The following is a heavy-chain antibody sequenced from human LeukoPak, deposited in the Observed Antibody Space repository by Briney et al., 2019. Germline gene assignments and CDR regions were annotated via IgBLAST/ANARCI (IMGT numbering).Heavy chain of an antibody. CDR3: ARVHYGSGSYYNYFDY. J-gene: IGHJ4*02. D-gene: IGHD3-10*01. CDR1: GGSISSYY. V-gene: IGHV4-59*01. CDR2: IYYSGST. Sequence: PSETLSLTCTVSGGSISSYYWSWIRQAPGKGLEWIGYIYYSGSTNYNPSLKSRVTISVDTSKNQFSLKLSSVTAADTAVYYCARVHYGSGSYYNYFDYWGQGTLVTVSS.